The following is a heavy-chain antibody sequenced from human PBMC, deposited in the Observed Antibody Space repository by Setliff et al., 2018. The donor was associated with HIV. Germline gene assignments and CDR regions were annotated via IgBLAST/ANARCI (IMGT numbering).Heavy chain of an antibody. J-gene: IGHJ2*01. CDR3: ASGYIHSGYFDL. CDR2: LYHSGST. D-gene: IGHD3-22*01. V-gene: IGHV4-38-2*01. Sequence: SETLSLTCAVSGYSISSGYYWGWIRQPPGKGLEWIGNLYHSGSTYYNPSLESRVTISRDTSKNQFSLKLSSVTATDTAVYYCASGYIHSGYFDLWGRGTLVTVSS. CDR1: GYSISSGYY.